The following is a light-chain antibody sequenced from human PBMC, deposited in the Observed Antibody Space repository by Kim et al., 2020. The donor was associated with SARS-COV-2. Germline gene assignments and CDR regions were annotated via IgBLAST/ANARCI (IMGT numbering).Light chain of an antibody. Sequence: SYELTQPPSVSVVPGKTARITCGGNNIGSKSVHWYQQRPGQAPVLVIYYDNDRPSGIPERFSGSNSGNTATLTISRVEAGDEADYHCQVWDSSSDHYVFGTGTKVTVL. CDR3: QVWDSSSDHYV. CDR2: YDN. CDR1: NIGSKS. V-gene: IGLV3-21*04. J-gene: IGLJ1*01.